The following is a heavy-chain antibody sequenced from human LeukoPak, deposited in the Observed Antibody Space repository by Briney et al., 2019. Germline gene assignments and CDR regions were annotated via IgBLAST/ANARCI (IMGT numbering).Heavy chain of an antibody. CDR1: GFTFSTFA. CDR2: IFPSGGEI. J-gene: IGHJ4*02. CDR3: AKDVVGQQWLENY. Sequence: PGGSLRLSCAASGFTFSTFAMLWVRQPRGKGLEWVSSIFPSGGEIHYADSVRGRFTISRDNSKNTLYLQMNSLRPEDTAVYYCAKDVVGQQWLENYWGQGTLVTVSS. D-gene: IGHD6-19*01. V-gene: IGHV3-23*01.